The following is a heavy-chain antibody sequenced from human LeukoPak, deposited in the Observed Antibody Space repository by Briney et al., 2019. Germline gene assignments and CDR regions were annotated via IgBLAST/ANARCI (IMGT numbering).Heavy chain of an antibody. V-gene: IGHV4-34*01. CDR3: ATKVGYSSSWPYNWFDP. J-gene: IGHJ5*02. CDR1: GGSFSGYY. D-gene: IGHD6-13*01. Sequence: PSETLSLTCAVYGGSFSGYYWSWIRQPPGKGLEWIGEINHSGSTNYNPSLKSRVTISVDTSKNQFSLKLSSVTAADTAVYYCATKVGYSSSWPYNWFDPWGQGTLVTVSS. CDR2: INHSGST.